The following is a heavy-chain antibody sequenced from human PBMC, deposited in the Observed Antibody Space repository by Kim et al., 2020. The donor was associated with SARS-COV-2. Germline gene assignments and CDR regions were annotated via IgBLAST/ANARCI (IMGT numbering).Heavy chain of an antibody. CDR1: GYSFTSYW. D-gene: IGHD3-10*01. CDR3: ARQGFGELLADWFDP. CDR2: IYPGDSDT. Sequence: GESLKISCKGSGYSFTSYWIGWVRQMPGKGLEWMGIIYPGDSDTRYSPSFQGQVTISADKSISTAYLQWSSLKASDTAMYYCARQGFGELLADWFDPWGQGTLVTVSS. V-gene: IGHV5-51*01. J-gene: IGHJ5*02.